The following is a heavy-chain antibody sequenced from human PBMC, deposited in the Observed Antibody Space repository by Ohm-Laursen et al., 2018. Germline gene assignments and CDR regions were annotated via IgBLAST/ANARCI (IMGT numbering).Heavy chain of an antibody. Sequence: SLRLSCAASGFTFSDYYMSWIRRAPGKGLEWVSYISSSGSTIYYADSVKGRFTISRDNAKNSLYLQMNSLRAEDTAVYYCASSGGYSSGWPDWYFDLWGRGTPVTVSS. D-gene: IGHD6-19*01. J-gene: IGHJ2*01. CDR2: ISSSGSTI. CDR1: GFTFSDYY. V-gene: IGHV3-11*01. CDR3: ASSGGYSSGWPDWYFDL.